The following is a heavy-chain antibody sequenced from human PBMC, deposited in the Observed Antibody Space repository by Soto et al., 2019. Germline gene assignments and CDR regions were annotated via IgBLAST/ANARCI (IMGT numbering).Heavy chain of an antibody. D-gene: IGHD6-13*01. CDR1: GFTFSDYY. J-gene: IGHJ4*02. CDR3: ASIAAAGDNFDY. CDR2: ISSSSSYT. V-gene: IGHV3-11*06. Sequence: SLRLSCAASGFTFSDYYMSWIRQAPGKGLEWVSYISSSSSYTNYADSVKGRFTISRDNAKNSLYLQMNSLRAEDTAVYYCASIAAAGDNFDYWGQGTLVTVYS.